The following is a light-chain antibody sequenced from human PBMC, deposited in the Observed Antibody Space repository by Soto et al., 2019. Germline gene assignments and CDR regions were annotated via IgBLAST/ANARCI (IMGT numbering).Light chain of an antibody. CDR1: QSVSSSY. J-gene: IGKJ5*01. CDR2: GPS. V-gene: IGKV3-20*01. Sequence: EFVLTQSPGTLSLSPGERATLSCRASQSVSSSYIAWYQQKPGQAPRLLIYGPSSRATGIPDRFSGSGSGTDFPLTISRREPEDFAVYYCQQFGSSPPRLTFGQGTRLEIK. CDR3: QQFGSSPPRLT.